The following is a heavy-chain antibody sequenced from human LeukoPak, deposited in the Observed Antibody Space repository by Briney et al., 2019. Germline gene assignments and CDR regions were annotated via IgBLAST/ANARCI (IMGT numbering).Heavy chain of an antibody. D-gene: IGHD6-6*01. Sequence: GGSLRLSCAASGFTFTSYSMNWVRQAPGKGLEWVSSISSSSSYIYYAYSVKGRFTISRDNAKNSLYLQMNSLRAADPAMYYCARGGAARPIDYWGQGTLVTVSS. CDR2: ISSSSSYI. V-gene: IGHV3-21*04. J-gene: IGHJ4*02. CDR3: ARGGAARPIDY. CDR1: GFTFTSYS.